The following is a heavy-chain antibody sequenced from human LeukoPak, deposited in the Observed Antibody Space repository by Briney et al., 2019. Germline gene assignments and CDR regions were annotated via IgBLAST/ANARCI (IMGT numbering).Heavy chain of an antibody. V-gene: IGHV3-11*06. CDR3: ARDRSYDILTGYSGILFDY. CDR2: ISSSSSYT. J-gene: IGHJ4*02. Sequence: GGSLRLSCAASGFTFSDYYMSWIRQAPGKGLEWVSYISSSSSYTNYADSVKGRFTISRDNAKNSLYLQMNSLGAEDTAVYYCARDRSYDILTGYSGILFDYWGQGTLVTVTS. CDR1: GFTFSDYY. D-gene: IGHD3-9*01.